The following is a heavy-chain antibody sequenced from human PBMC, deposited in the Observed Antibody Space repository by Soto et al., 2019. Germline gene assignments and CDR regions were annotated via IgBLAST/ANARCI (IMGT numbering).Heavy chain of an antibody. CDR3: ASAPYYDDPYFFNS. J-gene: IGHJ4*02. CDR1: GASINSGAYF. V-gene: IGHV4-31*03. D-gene: IGHD4-17*01. Sequence: PSETLSLTCNVSGASINSGAYFWSWIRQHPGKGLEWLGNIYYSGSTYYNPSLNSRVSISVDTSKSQFSLYLDSVTAADTAVYFCASAPYYDDPYFFNSWGQGTLVTVSS. CDR2: IYYSGST.